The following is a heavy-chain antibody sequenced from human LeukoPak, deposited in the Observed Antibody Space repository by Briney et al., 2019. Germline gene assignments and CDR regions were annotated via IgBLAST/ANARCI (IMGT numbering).Heavy chain of an antibody. CDR2: ISGSGGST. Sequence: GGSLRLSCAASGFTFSSYSMNWVRQAPGKGLEWVSGISGSGGSTYYADSVKGRFTISRDNSKNTLYLQMNSLRAEDTAVYYCAKVGPYGDYWSEFDYWGQGTLVTVSS. D-gene: IGHD4-17*01. J-gene: IGHJ4*02. CDR1: GFTFSSYS. CDR3: AKVGPYGDYWSEFDY. V-gene: IGHV3-23*01.